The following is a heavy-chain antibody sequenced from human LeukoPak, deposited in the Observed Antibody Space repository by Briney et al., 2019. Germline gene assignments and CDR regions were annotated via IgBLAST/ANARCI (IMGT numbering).Heavy chain of an antibody. CDR2: IYYSGST. CDR1: GGSVSSGSYY. D-gene: IGHD6-6*01. Sequence: SETLSLTCTVSGGSVSSGSYYWSWIRQPPGRGLEWIGYIYYSGSTNYNPSLKSRVTISVDTSKNQFSLKLSSVTAADTAVYYCARDWVSSSIGYGMDVWGKGTTVTVSS. J-gene: IGHJ6*04. V-gene: IGHV4-61*01. CDR3: ARDWVSSSIGYGMDV.